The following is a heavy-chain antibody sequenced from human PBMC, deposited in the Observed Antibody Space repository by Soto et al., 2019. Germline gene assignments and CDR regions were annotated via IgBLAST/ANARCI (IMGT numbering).Heavy chain of an antibody. CDR1: GGSISSSSYY. Sequence: TSXTLSLACTVSGGSISSSSYYWCWIRQPPGKGLEWIGSIYYSGSTYYNPSLKSRVTISVDTSKNQFSLKLSSVTAADTAVYYCARLYYGSGSDSIWGQGTLVTVSS. J-gene: IGHJ4*02. CDR2: IYYSGST. CDR3: ARLYYGSGSDSI. V-gene: IGHV4-39*01. D-gene: IGHD3-10*01.